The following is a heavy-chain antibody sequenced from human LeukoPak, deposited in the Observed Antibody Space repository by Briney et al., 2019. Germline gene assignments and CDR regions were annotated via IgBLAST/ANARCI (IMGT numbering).Heavy chain of an antibody. V-gene: IGHV1-69*01. CDR3: ARIDDYSPNYYYYGMDV. D-gene: IGHD4-11*01. CDR1: GGTFSSYA. CDR2: IIPIFGIA. J-gene: IGHJ6*02. Sequence: SVKVSCKASGGTFSSYAISWVRQAPGQGLEWMGGIIPIFGIANYAQKFQGRVTITADESTSTAYMELSSLRSEDTAVYYCARIDDYSPNYYYYGMDVWGQGTTVTVSS.